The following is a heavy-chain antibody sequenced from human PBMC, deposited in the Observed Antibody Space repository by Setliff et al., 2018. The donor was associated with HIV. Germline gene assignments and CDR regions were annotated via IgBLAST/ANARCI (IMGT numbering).Heavy chain of an antibody. D-gene: IGHD6-19*01. V-gene: IGHV4-34*01. CDR3: ARETEAGTFDY. Sequence: PSETLSLTCAVYGGSFSGYCWSWIRQPPGKGLEWIGEINHSGSTNYNPSLKSRVTVSVDTSKNQFSLKVSSVTAADTAVYYCARETEAGTFDYWGQGTLVTVSS. J-gene: IGHJ4*02. CDR2: INHSGST. CDR1: GGSFSGYC.